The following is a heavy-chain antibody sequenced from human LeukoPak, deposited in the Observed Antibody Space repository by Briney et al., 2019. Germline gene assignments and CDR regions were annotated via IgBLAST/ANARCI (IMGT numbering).Heavy chain of an antibody. D-gene: IGHD5-18*01. V-gene: IGHV3-53*05. CDR3: ARHPWGYGVDY. CDR2: IYSDGST. J-gene: IGHJ4*02. Sequence: GGSLRLSCAVSGFAVSSKYMTWVRQAPGKGLEWVSVIYSDGSTFYADSVKGRFTISRDNAKNTVYLQMNSLRAEDTAVYYCARHPWGYGVDYWGQGTLVTVSS. CDR1: GFAVSSKY.